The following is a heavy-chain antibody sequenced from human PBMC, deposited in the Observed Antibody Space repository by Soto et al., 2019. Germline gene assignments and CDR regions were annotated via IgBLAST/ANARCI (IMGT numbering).Heavy chain of an antibody. CDR1: GFTFSSYA. Sequence: EVQLLESGGGLVQPGGSLRLSCAASGFTFSSYAMSWVRQAPGKGLAWVSAISGSGGSTFYADSVKGRFTISRDNSKNTLYLQMNSLRADDTAVYYCAKDQWDYYGSETYRIYWGQGTLVTVSS. V-gene: IGHV3-23*01. CDR2: ISGSGGST. CDR3: AKDQWDYYGSETYRIY. D-gene: IGHD3-10*01. J-gene: IGHJ4*02.